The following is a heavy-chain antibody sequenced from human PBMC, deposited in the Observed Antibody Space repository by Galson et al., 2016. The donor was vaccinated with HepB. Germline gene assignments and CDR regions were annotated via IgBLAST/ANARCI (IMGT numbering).Heavy chain of an antibody. CDR3: ARWYGSGTYFVNNWFDP. J-gene: IGHJ5*02. CDR2: ISGSGGGT. Sequence: SLRLSCAASGFIFSSYTMDWVRQAPGKRLEWVSAISGSGGGTYYADSVKARFTIPRDNSKNTPYLQLNNLRAGDTAVYYCARWYGSGTYFVNNWFDPWGQGILVTVSS. D-gene: IGHD3-10*01. V-gene: IGHV3-23*01. CDR1: GFIFSSYT.